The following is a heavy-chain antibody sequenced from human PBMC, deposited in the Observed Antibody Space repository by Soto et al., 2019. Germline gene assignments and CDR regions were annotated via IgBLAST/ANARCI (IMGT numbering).Heavy chain of an antibody. Sequence: PSETLCLTCAVYGGVFSDYYWSWIRQPPGKGLEWIGEINHSGSTNYNPSLTSRVTISIDTSKNQFSRKLRSVTAADTAVYYCARVRTGIAIFGVVAGGGQGTLVTVSS. CDR2: INHSGST. V-gene: IGHV4-34*01. D-gene: IGHD3-3*01. CDR3: ARVRTGIAIFGVVAG. J-gene: IGHJ4*01. CDR1: GGVFSDYY.